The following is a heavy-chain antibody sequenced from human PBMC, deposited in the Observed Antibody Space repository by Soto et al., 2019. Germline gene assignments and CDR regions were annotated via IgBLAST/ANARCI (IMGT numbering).Heavy chain of an antibody. D-gene: IGHD2-21*01. CDR1: GGSFSGYY. V-gene: IGHV4-34*01. CDR3: AGGLWSYYCYGMDV. CDR2: INHSGST. Sequence: QVQLQQWGAGLLKPSETLSLTCAVYGGSFSGYYWSWIRQPPGKGLEWIGEINHSGSTNYNPSLKSRVTLSVDTSKDQFSLRLSSVSAADRDGYYCAGGLWSYYCYGMDVWGQGTTGTVSS. J-gene: IGHJ6*02.